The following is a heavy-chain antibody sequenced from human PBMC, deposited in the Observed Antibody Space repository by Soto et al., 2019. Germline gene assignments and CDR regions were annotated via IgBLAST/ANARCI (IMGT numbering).Heavy chain of an antibody. D-gene: IGHD6-13*01. CDR2: TYYRSKWYN. J-gene: IGHJ4*02. CDR1: GDKVSSNSAA. CDR3: AKSPGSSWSFDY. V-gene: IGHV6-1*01. Sequence: SQTLPLTYDISGDKVSSNSAAWNWIRKSPSRGLEWLGRTYYRSKWYNDYAVSVKGRITFNPDTSKNQFSLQLNSVTPEDTAVYYCAKSPGSSWSFDYWGQGTLVTVSS.